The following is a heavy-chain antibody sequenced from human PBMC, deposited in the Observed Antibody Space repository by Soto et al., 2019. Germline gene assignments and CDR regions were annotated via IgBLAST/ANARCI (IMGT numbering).Heavy chain of an antibody. J-gene: IGHJ6*02. Sequence: PGGPLRLSCAASGFTFSSYGMHWVRQAPGKGLEWVAVIWYDGSNKYYADSVKGRFTISGENSKNTLYLQMNSLSAEDTAVYYCARGARITIFGVVPYGMDVWGQGATVTVPS. CDR1: GFTFSSYG. D-gene: IGHD3-3*01. CDR3: ARGARITIFGVVPYGMDV. CDR2: IWYDGSNK. V-gene: IGHV3-33*01.